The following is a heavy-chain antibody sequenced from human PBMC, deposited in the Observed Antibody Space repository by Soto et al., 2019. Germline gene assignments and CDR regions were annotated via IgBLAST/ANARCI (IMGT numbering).Heavy chain of an antibody. CDR3: ARGRDGEY. J-gene: IGHJ4*02. Sequence: QVHLVQFGAEVKKPGASVKVSCKASGYTFTSYGITWVRQAPGQGLEWMGWISAHNGNTDYAQKLQGRVIVTRDPSTSTAYMELRSLRSDDTAVYYCARGRDGEYWGQGAVVTVSS. D-gene: IGHD3-10*01. CDR1: GYTFTSYG. CDR2: ISAHNGNT. V-gene: IGHV1-18*01.